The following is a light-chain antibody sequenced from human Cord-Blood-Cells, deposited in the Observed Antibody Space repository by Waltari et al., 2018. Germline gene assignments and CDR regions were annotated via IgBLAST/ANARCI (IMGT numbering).Light chain of an antibody. CDR3: SSYAGSNNL. V-gene: IGLV2-8*01. J-gene: IGLJ3*02. Sequence: QSALTQPPSASGSPGQSVTISCTGTSSDVGGYNYVSWYQQHPGKAPKLMIYEVSTRPSGVPDRFSGSKSGNTASLTVSGLQAEDEADYYCSSYAGSNNLFGGGTKLTVL. CDR1: SSDVGGYNY. CDR2: EVS.